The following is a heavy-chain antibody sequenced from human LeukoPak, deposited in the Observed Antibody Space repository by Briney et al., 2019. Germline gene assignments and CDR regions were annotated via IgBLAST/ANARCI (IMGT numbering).Heavy chain of an antibody. CDR2: FYYSGPS. CDR3: APPNDAFNI. CDR1: GGSISSSSYY. J-gene: IGHJ3*02. Sequence: PSETLSLTCTVSGGSISSSSYYWGWIRQPPGKGLEWIGNFYYSGPSYYNPSLKSRVTISVDTSKNQFSLNLSSVTAADTAVYYCAPPNDAFNIWGQGTMVTVSS. V-gene: IGHV4-39*01.